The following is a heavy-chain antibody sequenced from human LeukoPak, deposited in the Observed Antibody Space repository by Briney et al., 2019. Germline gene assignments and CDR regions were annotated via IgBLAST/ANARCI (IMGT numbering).Heavy chain of an antibody. V-gene: IGHV4-59*12. CDR3: ASAITMGRGVILAGMDV. J-gene: IGHJ6*02. D-gene: IGHD3-10*01. CDR2: IYYSGST. CDR1: GGSISSYY. Sequence: TSETLSLTCTVSGGSISSYYWSWIRQPPGKGLEWIGYIYYSGSTNYNPSLKSRVTISVDTSKNQFSLKLSSVTAADTAVYYCASAITMGRGVILAGMDVRGQGTPVTVSS.